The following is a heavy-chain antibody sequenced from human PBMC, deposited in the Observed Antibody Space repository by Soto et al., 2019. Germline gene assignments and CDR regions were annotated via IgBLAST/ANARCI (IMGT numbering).Heavy chain of an antibody. Sequence: SETLSLTCTVSGGSIISYYWSWIRQPPGKGLEWIGYIYYSGSTNYNPSLKSRVTISADTSKNQFSLKLNSMTAADTAVYYCARHNYGSGSTYFDYWGQGTLVTVS. V-gene: IGHV4-59*08. D-gene: IGHD3-10*01. CDR1: GGSIISYY. CDR2: IYYSGST. CDR3: ARHNYGSGSTYFDY. J-gene: IGHJ4*02.